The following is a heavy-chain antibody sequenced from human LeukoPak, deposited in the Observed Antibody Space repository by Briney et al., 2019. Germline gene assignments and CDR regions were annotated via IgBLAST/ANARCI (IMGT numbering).Heavy chain of an antibody. V-gene: IGHV1-8*01. CDR3: ARGMIVVVPAAIGRSYYYGMDV. CDR2: MNPNSGNT. J-gene: IGHJ6*02. D-gene: IGHD2-2*01. CDR1: GYTFTSYD. Sequence: VASVKVSCKASGYTFTSYDINWVRQATGQGLECMGWMNPNSGNTGYAQKFQGRVTMTRNTSISTAYMELSSLRSEDTAVYYCARGMIVVVPAAIGRSYYYGMDVWGQGTTVTVSS.